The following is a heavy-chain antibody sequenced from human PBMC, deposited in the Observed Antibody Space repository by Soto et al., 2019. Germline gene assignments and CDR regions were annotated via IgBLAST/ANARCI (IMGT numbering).Heavy chain of an antibody. D-gene: IGHD3-3*01. CDR3: ARSITIFGVAVAYWYFDL. Sequence: QVQLQESGPGLVKPSGTLSLTCAVSSGSISSSNWWSWVRQPPGKGLEWIGEIYHSGSTNYNPSLKIRVTISVDKSKNQFSLKLSSVTAADTAVYYCARSITIFGVAVAYWYFDLWGRGTLVTVSS. V-gene: IGHV4-4*02. CDR1: SGSISSSNW. J-gene: IGHJ2*01. CDR2: IYHSGST.